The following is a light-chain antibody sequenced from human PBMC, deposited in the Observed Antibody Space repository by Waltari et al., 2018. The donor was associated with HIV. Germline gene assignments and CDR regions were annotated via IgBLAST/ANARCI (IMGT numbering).Light chain of an antibody. Sequence: DIQMTQFPSSLSAFVVDRVTITCQASQDITNFVNWYQQKPGEAPKLLIYDASNLKTGAPSRISGGVFGTHSTFTITSLQPEDIGTYYCQQYDDVPVTFGQGTKLEI. V-gene: IGKV1-33*01. CDR3: QQYDDVPVT. J-gene: IGKJ2*01. CDR1: QDITNF. CDR2: DAS.